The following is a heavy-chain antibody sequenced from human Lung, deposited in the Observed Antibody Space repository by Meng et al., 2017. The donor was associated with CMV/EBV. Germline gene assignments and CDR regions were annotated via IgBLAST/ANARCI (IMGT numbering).Heavy chain of an antibody. CDR3: ARGKQYAWVLLAY. Sequence: SGPGQGNTSGTLSRTSRVYCVTYESMIRGPRARQHPGDGLELIGAITDNGSTTYTPTLTCLISISLDMSKTHLSLKVTYATAADPAVYYCARGKQYAWVLLAYWGQGALVTVSS. V-gene: IGHV4-4*02. J-gene: IGHJ4*02. CDR1: CVTYESMIR. CDR2: ITDNGST. D-gene: IGHD1-26*01.